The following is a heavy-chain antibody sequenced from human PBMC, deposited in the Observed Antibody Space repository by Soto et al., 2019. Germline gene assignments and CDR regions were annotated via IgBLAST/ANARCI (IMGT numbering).Heavy chain of an antibody. CDR3: AKDRRAGGNFGFYSDF. V-gene: IGHV3-23*01. J-gene: IGHJ4*02. Sequence: GGSLRLSCAASGFTFSSYGMTWVRQAPGKGLEWVSFSSATGAGTYYADSVKGRFTISRDNSKNTLYLQMTSLRADDTAVYYCAKDRRAGGNFGFYSDFWGQGALVTVSS. D-gene: IGHD1-7*01. CDR2: SSATGAGT. CDR1: GFTFSSYG.